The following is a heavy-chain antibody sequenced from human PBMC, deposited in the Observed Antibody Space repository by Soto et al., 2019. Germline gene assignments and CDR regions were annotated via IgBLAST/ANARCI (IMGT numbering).Heavy chain of an antibody. V-gene: IGHV1-69*13. CDR1: GGTFSSYS. D-gene: IGHD4-4*01. CDR2: IIPIFGTA. J-gene: IGHJ4*02. Sequence: ASVKVSCKASGGTFSSYSISWVRQAPGQGLEWMGGIIPIFGTANYAQKFQGRVTITADESTSTAYMELSSLRSEDTAVYYCARRPFGNSYYFDYWGQGTLVTVSS. CDR3: ARRPFGNSYYFDY.